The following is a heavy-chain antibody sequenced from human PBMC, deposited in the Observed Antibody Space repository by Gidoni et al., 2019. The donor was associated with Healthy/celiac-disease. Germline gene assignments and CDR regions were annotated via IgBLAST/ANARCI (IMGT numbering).Heavy chain of an antibody. CDR1: GFTFSSYG. Sequence: QVQLVESGGGVVQPGRSLRLSCAASGFTFSSYGMHWVRQAPGKGLEWVAVISYDGSNKYYADSVKGRFTISRDNSKNTLYLQMNSLRAEDTAVYYCAKDRTMARGEGHWDYYYGMDVWGQGTTVTVSS. D-gene: IGHD3-10*01. CDR3: AKDRTMARGEGHWDYYYGMDV. V-gene: IGHV3-30*18. CDR2: ISYDGSNK. J-gene: IGHJ6*02.